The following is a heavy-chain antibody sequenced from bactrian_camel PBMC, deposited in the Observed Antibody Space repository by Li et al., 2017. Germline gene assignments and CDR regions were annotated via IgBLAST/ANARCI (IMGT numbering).Heavy chain of an antibody. CDR3: AADRYCRGGLVLHVAGYNY. Sequence: VQLVESGGGSVQAGGSLTLKCAASGDAHVRDCMGWFRQAPGKDLKDREGVAAADLGGGRENYADSVKGRFTVSQDNANNTLFLHMNSLKPEDTGMYYCAADRYCRGGLVLHVAGYNYWGQGTQVTVS. CDR1: GDAHVRDC. V-gene: IGHV3S1*01. D-gene: IGHD7*01. CDR2: ADLGGGRE. J-gene: IGHJ4*01.